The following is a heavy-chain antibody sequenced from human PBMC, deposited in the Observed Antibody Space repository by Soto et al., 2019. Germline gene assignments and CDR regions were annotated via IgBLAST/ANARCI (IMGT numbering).Heavy chain of an antibody. J-gene: IGHJ5*02. CDR1: GGSFSGYY. CDR2: INHSGST. D-gene: IGHD6-13*01. V-gene: IGHV4-34*01. CDR3: ARGQYSSSWYSRDWFDP. Sequence: PSETLSLTCAVYGGSFSGYYWSWIRQPPGKGLEWIGEINHSGSTNYNPSLKSRVTISVDTSKNQSSLKLSSVTAADTAVYYCARGQYSSSWYSRDWFDPWGQGTLVTVSS.